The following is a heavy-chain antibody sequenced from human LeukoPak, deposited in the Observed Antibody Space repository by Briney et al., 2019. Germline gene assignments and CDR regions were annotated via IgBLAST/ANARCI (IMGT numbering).Heavy chain of an antibody. CDR2: IYTSGNT. V-gene: IGHV4-61*02. Sequence: SQTLSLTCTVSGGSISSGSYYWSWIRQPAGKGLEWIGRIYTSGNTNYNPSLKSRVTISVDTSKNQVSLKLSSVTAADTAVYYCARSRQQLVFRGDAFDIWGQGTMVTVSS. CDR3: ARSRQQLVFRGDAFDI. J-gene: IGHJ3*02. D-gene: IGHD6-13*01. CDR1: GGSISSGSYY.